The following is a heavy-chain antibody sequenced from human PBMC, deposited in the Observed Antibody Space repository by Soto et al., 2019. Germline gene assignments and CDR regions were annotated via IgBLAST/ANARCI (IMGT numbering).Heavy chain of an antibody. D-gene: IGHD3-3*01. V-gene: IGHV1-18*01. CDR1: GYTFTSYG. J-gene: IGHJ4*02. Sequence: ASVKVSCKASGYTFTSYGISWVRQAPGQGLEWMGWISAYNGNTNYAQKLQGRVTMTTDTSTSTAYMELRRLRSDDTAVYYCARDETLTGGGVDGYNNNPFDYWGQGTLVTVSS. CDR2: ISAYNGNT. CDR3: ARDETLTGGGVDGYNNNPFDY.